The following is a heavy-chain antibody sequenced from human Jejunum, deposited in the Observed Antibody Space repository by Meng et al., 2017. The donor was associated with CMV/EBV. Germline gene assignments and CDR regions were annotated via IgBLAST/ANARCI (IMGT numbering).Heavy chain of an antibody. D-gene: IGHD2-2*01. V-gene: IGHV1-3*01. CDR2: INAGNGNT. CDR3: ARTGCSSSSCYDY. Sequence: QVQLVQSGAEVNKPXXXXXXXCKASGYSFTTYAMHWVRQAPGQRLEWMGWINAGNGNTKYSEKFQSRVTITRDTAASTAYMELSSLRSEDTAVYYCARTGCSSSSCYDYWGQGTLVTVSS. CDR1: GYSFTTYA. J-gene: IGHJ4*02.